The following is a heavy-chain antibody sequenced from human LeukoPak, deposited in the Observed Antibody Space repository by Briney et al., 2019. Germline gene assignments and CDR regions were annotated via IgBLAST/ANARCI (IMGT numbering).Heavy chain of an antibody. CDR2: ISSSSSYI. CDR1: GFTFSSYS. J-gene: IGHJ4*02. D-gene: IGHD3-22*01. V-gene: IGHV3-21*01. CDR3: ARVASSGYSHYDY. Sequence: GGSLRLSCAASGFTFSSYSVNWVRQAPGKGLEWVSSISSSSSYIYYADSVKGRFTISRDNAKNSLYLQMNSLRAEDTAVYYCARVASSGYSHYDYWGQGTLVTVSS.